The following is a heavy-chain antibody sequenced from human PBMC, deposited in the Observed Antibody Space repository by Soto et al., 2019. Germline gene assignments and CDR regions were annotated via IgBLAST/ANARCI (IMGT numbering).Heavy chain of an antibody. J-gene: IGHJ6*02. D-gene: IGHD2-2*01. V-gene: IGHV1-69*13. Sequence: SVKVSCKASGGTFSSYAISWVRQAPGQGLEWMGGIIPIFGTANYAQKFQGRVTITADESTSTAYMELSSLRSEDTAVYYCARVPPPAASPDYYYYGVDVWGQGTTVTVSS. CDR1: GGTFSSYA. CDR3: ARVPPPAASPDYYYYGVDV. CDR2: IIPIFGTA.